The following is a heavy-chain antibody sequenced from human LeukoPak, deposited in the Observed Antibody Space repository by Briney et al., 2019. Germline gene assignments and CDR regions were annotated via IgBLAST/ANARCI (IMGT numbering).Heavy chain of an antibody. D-gene: IGHD6-6*01. CDR1: GCTFSSYA. J-gene: IGHJ4*02. CDR3: ARGAARLSIFDY. CDR2: IIPILGIA. Sequence: SVKVSCKASGCTFSSYAISGVRPPTAQGLEWMGRIIPILGIANYAQKFQGRVTITADKSTSTAYMELSSLRSEDTAVYYCARGAARLSIFDYWGQGTLITVSS. V-gene: IGHV1-69*04.